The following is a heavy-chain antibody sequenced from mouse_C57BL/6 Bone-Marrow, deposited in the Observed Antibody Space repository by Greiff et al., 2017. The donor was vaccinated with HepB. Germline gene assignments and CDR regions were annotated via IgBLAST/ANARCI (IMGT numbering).Heavy chain of an antibody. CDR2: IYPGGGYT. CDR3: ASAYPTGYFDY. V-gene: IGHV1-63*01. CDR1: GYTFTNYW. Sequence: VQLQESGAELVRPGTSVKMSCKASGYTFTNYWIGWAKQSPGHGLEWIGDIYPGGGYTNYNEKFKGKATLTADKSSSTAYMQFSSLTSEDSAIYYCASAYPTGYFDYWGQGTTLTVSS. J-gene: IGHJ2*01. D-gene: IGHD2-10*01.